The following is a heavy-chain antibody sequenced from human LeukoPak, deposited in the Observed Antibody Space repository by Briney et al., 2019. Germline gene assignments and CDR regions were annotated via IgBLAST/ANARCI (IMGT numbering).Heavy chain of an antibody. J-gene: IGHJ3*02. V-gene: IGHV5-10-1*01. D-gene: IGHD3-22*01. Sequence: GQSLRTPSKASGYSFTNYWISWVRQMPGKGLEWMGRIDPSDSYTNYSPSFQGHVTISADKSISTAYLQWSSLKASDTAMYYCARQFPRITMIDIWGQGTMVTVSS. CDR3: ARQFPRITMIDI. CDR2: IDPSDSYT. CDR1: GYSFTNYW.